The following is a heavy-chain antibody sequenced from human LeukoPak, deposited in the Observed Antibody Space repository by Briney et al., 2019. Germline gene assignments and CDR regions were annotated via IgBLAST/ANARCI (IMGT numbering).Heavy chain of an antibody. Sequence: PGGSLRLSCAASGFTHTNYGMHWVRQAPGKGLEWVAVFWAHGRSQYYSDSVKGRFTISRDTSRSTVHLQMNSLRAEDTAVYYCARDDDTTSHYSLFQYWGQGTRVTVSS. J-gene: IGHJ4*02. V-gene: IGHV3-33*01. CDR3: ARDDDTTSHYSLFQY. CDR1: GFTHTNYG. CDR2: FWAHGRSQ. D-gene: IGHD1-26*01.